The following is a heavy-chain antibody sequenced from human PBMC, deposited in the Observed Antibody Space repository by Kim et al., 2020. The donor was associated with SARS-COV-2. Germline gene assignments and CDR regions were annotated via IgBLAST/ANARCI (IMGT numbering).Heavy chain of an antibody. D-gene: IGHD3-10*01. J-gene: IGHJ6*03. V-gene: IGHV3-9*01. CDR2: ISWNSGSI. Sequence: GGSLRLSCAASGFTFDDYAMHWVRQAPGKGLEWVSGISWNSGSIGYADSVKGRFTISRDNAKNSLYLQMNSLRAEDTALYYCARGSGSYYSYYYYMDVWGKGTTVTVSS. CDR1: GFTFDDYA. CDR3: ARGSGSYYSYYYYMDV.